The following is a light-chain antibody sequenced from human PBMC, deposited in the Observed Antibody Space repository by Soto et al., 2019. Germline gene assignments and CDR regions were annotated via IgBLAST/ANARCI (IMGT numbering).Light chain of an antibody. CDR1: ISDVGGYDY. J-gene: IGLJ1*01. CDR3: SSYTTSSTYV. CDR2: DVS. V-gene: IGLV2-14*01. Sequence: QSALTQPASVSGSPGQSITIPCTGTISDVGGYDYVSWYQQHPGKAPKLMIYDVSNRPSGVSNRFSGSKSGNTASLTISGLQADDEADYYCSSYTTSSTYVFGTGTKVTVL.